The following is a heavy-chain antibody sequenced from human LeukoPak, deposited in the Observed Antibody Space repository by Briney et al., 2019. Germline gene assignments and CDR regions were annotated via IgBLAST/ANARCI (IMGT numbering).Heavy chain of an antibody. J-gene: IGHJ4*02. D-gene: IGHD3-10*01. V-gene: IGHV3-30*18. Sequence: GGSLRLSCAASGFTVSSYAMHWVRQAPGKGLEWVAVISYDGSNKYYADSVKGRFTISRDNSKNTLYLQMNSLRAEDTAVYYCAKEGRPLFDYWGQGTLVTVSS. CDR2: ISYDGSNK. CDR3: AKEGRPLFDY. CDR1: GFTVSSYA.